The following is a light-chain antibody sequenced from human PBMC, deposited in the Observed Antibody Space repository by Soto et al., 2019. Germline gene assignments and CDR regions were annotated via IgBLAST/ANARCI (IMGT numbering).Light chain of an antibody. J-gene: IGKJ5*01. CDR1: QSISTN. CDR2: GVS. CDR3: LQYNAWHQIT. V-gene: IGKV3-15*01. Sequence: IVITQSPATLSVSPGERAPLSCRAIQSISTNVGCHQQRSGHAPRLPLYGVSTRATGIPARFSGSGSGTEFTLTISRLESEDSAVYYCLQYNAWHQITFGQGTGLETK.